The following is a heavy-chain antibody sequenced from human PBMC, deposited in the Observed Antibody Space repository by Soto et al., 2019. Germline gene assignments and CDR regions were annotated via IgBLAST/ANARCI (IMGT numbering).Heavy chain of an antibody. D-gene: IGHD3-3*01. CDR2: IWHDGSKK. V-gene: IGHV3-33*01. Sequence: QVQVVESGGGVVQPGRSLRLSCAASGFTFSSFGMHWVRQAPGKGLEWVSLIWHDGSKKSYGDSVKGRFTISRDNSRNTVYLQMNSLRADETAVYYCARDASYYSLWSGYYPSRNGMDVWGQGTKVTVSS. J-gene: IGHJ6*02. CDR3: ARDASYYSLWSGYYPSRNGMDV. CDR1: GFTFSSFG.